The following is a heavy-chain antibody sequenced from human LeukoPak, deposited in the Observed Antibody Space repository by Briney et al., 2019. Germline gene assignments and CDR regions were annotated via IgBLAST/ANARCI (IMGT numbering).Heavy chain of an antibody. CDR3: AAPARRDGYNFPGFFGPDIDY. D-gene: IGHD5-24*01. V-gene: IGHV3-21*01. CDR1: GFTFSSYS. CDR2: ISSSSSYI. Sequence: PGGSLRLSCAASGFTFSSYSMNWVRQAPGKGLEWVSSISSSSSYIYYADSVKGRFTISRDNAKNSLYLQMNSLRAEDTAVYYCAAPARRDGYNFPGFFGPDIDYWGQGTLVTVSS. J-gene: IGHJ4*02.